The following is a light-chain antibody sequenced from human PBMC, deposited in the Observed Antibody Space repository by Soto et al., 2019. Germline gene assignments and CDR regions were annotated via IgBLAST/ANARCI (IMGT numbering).Light chain of an antibody. J-gene: IGLJ1*01. V-gene: IGLV1-44*01. CDR1: RSNIGRNT. Sequence: QAVVTQPPSASGTPGQRVTLSCSGSRSNIGRNTVSWYHHLPGTAPKLLIYSNNQPPSGVPDRFSGSKSGTSASLAISGLQSEDEADYYCATWDDSLKGYVFGTGTKLTVL. CDR3: ATWDDSLKGYV. CDR2: SNN.